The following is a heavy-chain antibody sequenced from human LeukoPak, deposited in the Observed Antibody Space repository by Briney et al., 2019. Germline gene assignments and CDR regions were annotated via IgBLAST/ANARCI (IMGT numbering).Heavy chain of an antibody. CDR2: ISGSGGST. CDR3: AKAEGYGSGNYYKLIAFDI. D-gene: IGHD3-10*01. Sequence: PGGSLRLSCAASGFTFSSYAMSWVRQAPGKGLEWVSAISGSGGSTYYADSVKGRFTISRDNSKNTLYLQMNSLRAEDTAVYYCAKAEGYGSGNYYKLIAFDIWGQGTMVTVSS. CDR1: GFTFSSYA. J-gene: IGHJ3*02. V-gene: IGHV3-23*01.